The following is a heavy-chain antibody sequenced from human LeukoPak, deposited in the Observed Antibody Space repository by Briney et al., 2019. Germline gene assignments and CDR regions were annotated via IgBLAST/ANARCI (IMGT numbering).Heavy chain of an antibody. Sequence: GGSLRLSCAASGFTFSSYGMHWVRQAPGNGLEWVAVIWYDGSNKYYADSVKGRFTISRDNSKNTLYLQMNSLRAEDTAVYYCARVRVDTSRSFDPWGQGTLVTVSS. CDR3: ARVRVDTSRSFDP. J-gene: IGHJ5*02. D-gene: IGHD5-18*01. CDR1: GFTFSSYG. V-gene: IGHV3-33*01. CDR2: IWYDGSNK.